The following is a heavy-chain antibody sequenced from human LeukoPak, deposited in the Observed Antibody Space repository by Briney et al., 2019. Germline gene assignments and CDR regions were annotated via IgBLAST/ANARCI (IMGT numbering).Heavy chain of an antibody. CDR1: GFTFSSYA. J-gene: IGHJ3*02. D-gene: IGHD3-3*01. Sequence: GGSLRLSCAASGFTFSSYAISWVRQAPGKGPEWVSYIDARSGITYYADSVQGRFTISRDNARESVFLQMDSLRVDDTAVYYCARTYDFGRGPPGDAFDNWGPGTWVIVSS. CDR3: ARTYDFGRGPPGDAFDN. V-gene: IGHV3-48*01. CDR2: IDARSGIT.